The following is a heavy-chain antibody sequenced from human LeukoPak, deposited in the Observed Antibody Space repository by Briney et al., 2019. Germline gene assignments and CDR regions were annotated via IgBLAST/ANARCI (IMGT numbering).Heavy chain of an antibody. CDR2: ISSSSSYI. CDR3: ARVVRYCSSTSCYGDYYYYGMDV. V-gene: IGHV3-21*01. D-gene: IGHD2-2*01. CDR1: GFTFSSYS. Sequence: PGGSLRLSCAASGFTFSSYSMNWVRQAPGKGLEWVSSISSSSSYIYYADSVKGRFTISRDNAKNSLYLQMNSLRAEGTAVYYCARVVRYCSSTSCYGDYYYYGMDVWGQGTTVTVSS. J-gene: IGHJ6*02.